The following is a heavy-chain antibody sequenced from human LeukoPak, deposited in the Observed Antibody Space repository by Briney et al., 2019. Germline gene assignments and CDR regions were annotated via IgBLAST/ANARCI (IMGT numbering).Heavy chain of an antibody. J-gene: IGHJ6*02. Sequence: PSESLRLSCAASGFTFSSYSLSWIRQAPGKGLEWVSAISGSGGSNYYAESVKGRFTTSRDNSKSTLYLRMNSLRAEDTVVNYCATTYYYDGMDVWGQGTTVTVSS. CDR2: ISGSGGSN. CDR3: ATTYYYDGMDV. V-gene: IGHV3-23*01. CDR1: GFTFSSYS. D-gene: IGHD3-22*01.